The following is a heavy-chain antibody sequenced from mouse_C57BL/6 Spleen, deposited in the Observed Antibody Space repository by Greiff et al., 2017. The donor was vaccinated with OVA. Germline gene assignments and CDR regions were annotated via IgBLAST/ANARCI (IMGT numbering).Heavy chain of an antibody. J-gene: IGHJ2*01. D-gene: IGHD1-1*01. CDR1: GYTFTSYW. V-gene: IGHV1-55*01. CDR2: IYPGSGST. Sequence: QVQLKQPGAELVKPGASVKMSCKASGYTFTSYWITWVKQRPGQGLEWIGDIYPGSGSTNYNEKFKSKATLTVDTSSSTAYMQLSSLTSEDSAVYYCATLTTVEYYFDYWGQGTTLTVSS. CDR3: ATLTTVEYYFDY.